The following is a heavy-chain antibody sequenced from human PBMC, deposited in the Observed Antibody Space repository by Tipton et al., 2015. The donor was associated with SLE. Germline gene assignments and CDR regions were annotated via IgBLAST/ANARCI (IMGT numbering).Heavy chain of an antibody. CDR1: DDSISGYY. CDR2: IYYSGST. D-gene: IGHD6-19*01. CDR3: ARGSYTSVWH. Sequence: TLSLTCTVSDDSISGYYWSWIRQPPGKGLEWIGYIYYSGSTNYNPSLKSRVTISVDTSKNQFSLQLNSVTPEDTAVYYCARGSYTSVWHWGQGILVTVSS. V-gene: IGHV4-59*12. J-gene: IGHJ4*02.